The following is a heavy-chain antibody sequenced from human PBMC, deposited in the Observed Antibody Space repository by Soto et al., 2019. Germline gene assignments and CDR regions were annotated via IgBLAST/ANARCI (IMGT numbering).Heavy chain of an antibody. V-gene: IGHV4-39*01. CDR2: IYKSGRT. CDR1: GGSISTIPSNNY. Sequence: SETLSLTCTVSGGSISTIPSNNYWGWIRQSPGRGLEWIGSIYKSGRTYYSPSLNSRVTISVDTSKNQFSLRLTSVTAADTAVYYCARAPDSWGQGTLVT. J-gene: IGHJ4*02. CDR3: ARAPDS.